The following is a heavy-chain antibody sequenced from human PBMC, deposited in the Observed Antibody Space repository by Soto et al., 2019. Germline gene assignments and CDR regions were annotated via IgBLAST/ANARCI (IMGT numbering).Heavy chain of an antibody. CDR1: GGSFSGYY. V-gene: IGHV4-34*01. CDR3: AREEALTTGTPGRGWFGP. J-gene: IGHJ5*02. Sequence: SETLSLTCAVYGGSFSGYYWSWIRQPPGKGLEWIGEINHSGSTNYNPSLKSRVTISVDTSKNQFSLKLSSVTAADTAVYYCAREEALTTGTPGRGWFGPWGQGTLVTVSS. CDR2: INHSGST. D-gene: IGHD1-1*01.